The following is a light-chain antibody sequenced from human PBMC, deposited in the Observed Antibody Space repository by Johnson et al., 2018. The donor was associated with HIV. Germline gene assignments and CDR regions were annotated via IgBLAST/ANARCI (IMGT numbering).Light chain of an antibody. V-gene: IGLV1-51*01. J-gene: IGLJ1*01. CDR1: SSNIGNNY. CDR2: DNN. CDR3: GTWDNTLNVYV. Sequence: QSVLTQPPSVSAAPGQKVTISCSRSSSNIGNNYVSWYQQFPHRAPKLLISDNNKRPSGIPDRFSGSKSGASATLDITGLQPGDEADYYCGTWDNTLNVYVFGTGTKVTVL.